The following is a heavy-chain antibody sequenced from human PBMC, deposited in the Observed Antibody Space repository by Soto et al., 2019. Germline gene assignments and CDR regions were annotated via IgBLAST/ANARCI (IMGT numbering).Heavy chain of an antibody. CDR3: AAELWFGELSWFDP. CDR1: GGSISSGGYY. Sequence: PSETLSLTXTVSGGSISSGGYYWSWIRQHPGKGLEWIGYIYYSGSTYYNPSLKSRVTISVDTSKNQFSLKLSSVTAADTAVYYCAAELWFGELSWFDPWGQGTLVTVSS. J-gene: IGHJ5*02. V-gene: IGHV4-31*02. D-gene: IGHD3-10*01. CDR2: IYYSGST.